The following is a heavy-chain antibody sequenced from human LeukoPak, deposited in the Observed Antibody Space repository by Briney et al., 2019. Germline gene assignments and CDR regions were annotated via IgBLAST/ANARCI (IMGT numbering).Heavy chain of an antibody. CDR3: ARDFLYSSSNNWFDP. D-gene: IGHD6-13*01. Sequence: KPSETLSLTCTVSGGSISSYYWSWIRQPAGKGLEWIGRIYTSGSTNYNPSLKSRVTMSVDTSKNQFSLKLSSVTAADTAVYYCARDFLYSSSNNWFDPWGQGTLVTVSS. V-gene: IGHV4-4*07. CDR2: IYTSGST. J-gene: IGHJ5*02. CDR1: GGSISSYY.